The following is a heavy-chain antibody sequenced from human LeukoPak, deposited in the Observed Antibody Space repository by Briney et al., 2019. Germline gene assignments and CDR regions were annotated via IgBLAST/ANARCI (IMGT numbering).Heavy chain of an antibody. Sequence: SVKVSCKASGGTFSSYAISWVRQAPGQGLEWMGRIIPILGIANYAQKFQGRVTMTRDTSTSTVYMELSSLRSEDTAVYYCARALQNTVSYYYYGMDVWGQGTTVTVSS. CDR2: IIPILGIA. CDR3: ARALQNTVSYYYYGMDV. CDR1: GGTFSSYA. J-gene: IGHJ6*02. D-gene: IGHD4-17*01. V-gene: IGHV1-69*04.